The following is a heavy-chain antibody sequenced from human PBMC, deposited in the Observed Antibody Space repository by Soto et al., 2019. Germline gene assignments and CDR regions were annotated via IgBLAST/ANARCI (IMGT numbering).Heavy chain of an antibody. CDR3: AKVMYTWNDVAAFDS. Sequence: AHLSESGGGLQQPGGSLKLSCEASRFTFSNFAMSWVRQAPGKGLEWISTIGVTAGSTYYTDSVRGRFTISRDNSKYTLYLEMNSLRAEDTALYYCAKVMYTWNDVAAFDSWGQGTLVAVSS. J-gene: IGHJ4*02. D-gene: IGHD1-1*01. CDR2: IGVTAGST. CDR1: RFTFSNFA. V-gene: IGHV3-23*01.